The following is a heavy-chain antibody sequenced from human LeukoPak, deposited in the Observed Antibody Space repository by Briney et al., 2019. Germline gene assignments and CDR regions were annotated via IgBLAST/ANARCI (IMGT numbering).Heavy chain of an antibody. Sequence: GGSLRLSCAASGFTFSNYWMSWVRQAPGKGLEWVANIKRDGSEKYYVDSVKGRFTISRDNAKNSLYLQVNSLRADDTAVYYCARDVEYNNFWSGYSNWGQGTLVTVSS. CDR2: IKRDGSEK. CDR1: GFTFSNYW. J-gene: IGHJ4*02. V-gene: IGHV3-7*01. CDR3: ARDVEYNNFWSGYSN. D-gene: IGHD3-3*01.